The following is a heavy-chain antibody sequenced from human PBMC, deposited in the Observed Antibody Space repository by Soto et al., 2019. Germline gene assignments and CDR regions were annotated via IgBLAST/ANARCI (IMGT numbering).Heavy chain of an antibody. CDR1: GGSISSYY. CDR3: ARLIGNSWLDS. V-gene: IGHV4-59*08. J-gene: IGHJ5*01. CDR2: VYYSGTT. Sequence: PSETLSLTCTVSGGSISSYYWSWIRQPPGKGLEWIGYVYYSGTTNYNPSLQSRVTMSVDTSKNQFSLKLSSVTAADTAVYYCARLIGNSWLDSWGQGTLVTVSS.